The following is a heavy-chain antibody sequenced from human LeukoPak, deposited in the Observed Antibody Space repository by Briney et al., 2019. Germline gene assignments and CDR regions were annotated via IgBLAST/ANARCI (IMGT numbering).Heavy chain of an antibody. D-gene: IGHD6-19*01. CDR2: IHHGGNT. Sequence: SETLSLTCIVSGYSVSSNSYWAWIRQSPGKGLEWIGSIHHGGNTYYSPSLMSRVTMSIDTSMNQCSLTLNSVTAADTAIFYCARWLGNGFDVWGQGTVVTVSS. J-gene: IGHJ3*01. CDR1: GYSVSSNSY. CDR3: ARWLGNGFDV. V-gene: IGHV4-38-2*02.